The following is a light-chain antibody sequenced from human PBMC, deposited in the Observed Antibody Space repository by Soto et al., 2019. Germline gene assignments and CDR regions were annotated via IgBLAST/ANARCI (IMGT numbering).Light chain of an antibody. CDR1: SSNIGARYD. V-gene: IGLV1-40*01. J-gene: IGLJ3*02. CDR2: DNS. Sequence: QPVLTQPPSVSGAPGQRGTISCTGSSSNIGARYDVHWYQQLPGTAPKLLIYDNSNRPSGVPDRFSGSKSGTPASLAITGLQAEDGADYYCQSYDSSLSGPWVFGGGTKLTVL. CDR3: QSYDSSLSGPWV.